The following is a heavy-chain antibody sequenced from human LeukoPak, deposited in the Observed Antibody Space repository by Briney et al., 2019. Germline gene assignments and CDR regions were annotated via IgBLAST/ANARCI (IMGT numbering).Heavy chain of an antibody. D-gene: IGHD2-15*01. CDR1: GYTFTRYY. CDR3: ARGGSGYCSGGSCYANWFDP. V-gene: IGHV1-2*02. Sequence: GASVKVSCKASGYTFTRYYMHWVRQAPGQGLEWMGWINPNSGGTNYAQKFQGRVTMTRDTSISTAYMELSRLRSDDTAVYYCARGGSGYCSGGSCYANWFDPWGQGTLVTVSS. CDR2: INPNSGGT. J-gene: IGHJ5*02.